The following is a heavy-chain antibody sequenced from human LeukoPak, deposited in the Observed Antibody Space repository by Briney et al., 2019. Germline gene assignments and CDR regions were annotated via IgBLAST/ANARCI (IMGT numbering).Heavy chain of an antibody. Sequence: ASVKVSCKASGYTLTSYDINWVRQATGQGLEWMGWMNPNSGNTGYAQKFQGRVTMTRNTSISTAYMELSSLRSEDTAVYYCARGPRRARYGSGSYVHYFDYWGQGTLVTVSS. CDR3: ARGPRRARYGSGSYVHYFDY. CDR2: MNPNSGNT. V-gene: IGHV1-8*01. D-gene: IGHD3-10*01. CDR1: GYTLTSYD. J-gene: IGHJ4*02.